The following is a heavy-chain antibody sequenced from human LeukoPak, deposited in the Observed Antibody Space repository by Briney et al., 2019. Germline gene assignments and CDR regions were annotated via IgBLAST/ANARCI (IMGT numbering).Heavy chain of an antibody. V-gene: IGHV3-23*01. D-gene: IGHD6-19*01. CDR1: GFTFSSYA. Sequence: GGSLRLSCAASGFTFSSYAMTWVRQAPGKGLEWVSDISAGGGSTYYADSVKGRFTISRDNSKNTLYLQLNSLRAADTAVYYCAKEGGWTNYFDYWGQGTLVTVSS. CDR2: ISAGGGST. J-gene: IGHJ4*02. CDR3: AKEGGWTNYFDY.